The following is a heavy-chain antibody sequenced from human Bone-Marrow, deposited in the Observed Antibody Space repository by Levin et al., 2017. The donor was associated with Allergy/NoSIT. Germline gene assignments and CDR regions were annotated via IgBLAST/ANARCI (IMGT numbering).Heavy chain of an antibody. CDR1: GGTFSSYA. J-gene: IGHJ6*02. Sequence: SVKVSCKASGGTFSSYAISWVRQAPGQGLEWMGGIIPIFGTANYAQKFQGRVTITADKSTSTAYMELSSLRSEDTAVYYCASSPPPYPPWIPHQLYYYYYGMDVWGQGTTVTVSS. V-gene: IGHV1-69*06. CDR3: ASSPPPYPPWIPHQLYYYYYGMDV. CDR2: IIPIFGTA. D-gene: IGHD5-12*01.